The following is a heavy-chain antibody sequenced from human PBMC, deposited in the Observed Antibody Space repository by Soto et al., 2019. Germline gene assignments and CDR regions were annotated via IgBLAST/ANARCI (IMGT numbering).Heavy chain of an antibody. V-gene: IGHV6-1*01. CDR1: GDSVSRNITA. CDR2: TFYRSTWNY. Sequence: PSQTLSLTCDISGDSVSRNITAWSWIRQSPSRGLEWLGRTFYRSTWNYDYAISVKSRITITPDISKNQFSLQMNSLRAEDTAIYYCAREVVVSRGASYFGYWGPGTLVTVSS. CDR3: AREVVVSRGASYFGY. J-gene: IGHJ4*02. D-gene: IGHD2-2*01.